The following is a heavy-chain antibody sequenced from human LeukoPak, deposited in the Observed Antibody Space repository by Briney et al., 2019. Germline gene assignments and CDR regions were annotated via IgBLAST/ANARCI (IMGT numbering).Heavy chain of an antibody. CDR1: GGTFSSYA. Sequence: SVKVSCKASGGTFSSYAISWVRQAPGQGLGWMGRIIPIFGTANYAQKFQGRVTITTGESTSTAYMELSSLRSEDTAVYYCARDISCSGGSCYRGYNWFDPWGQGTLVTVSS. J-gene: IGHJ5*02. CDR3: ARDISCSGGSCYRGYNWFDP. CDR2: IIPIFGTA. V-gene: IGHV1-69*05. D-gene: IGHD2-15*01.